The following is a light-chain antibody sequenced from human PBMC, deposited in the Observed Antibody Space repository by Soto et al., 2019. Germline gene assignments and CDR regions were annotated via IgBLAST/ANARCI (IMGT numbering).Light chain of an antibody. CDR3: LQDYNYPRT. Sequence: IHMTHSPSSLPSSLLYIFTITCQASQNINNYLNWYQQKPGRAPKLLIYDASNLEAGVPSRFRGSGSGTDFTLTISSLQPEDFATYYCLQDYNYPRTFGQGTKVDI. CDR2: DAS. J-gene: IGKJ1*01. CDR1: QNINNY. V-gene: IGKV1-33*01.